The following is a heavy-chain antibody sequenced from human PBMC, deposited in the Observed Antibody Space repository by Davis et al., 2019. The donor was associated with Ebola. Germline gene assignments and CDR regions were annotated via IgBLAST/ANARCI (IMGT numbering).Heavy chain of an antibody. V-gene: IGHV1-18*01. Sequence: ASVKVSCKASGYTFSSYGFSWVRQAPGQGLEWMGWISGFNGKTDSAQKFRGRVTMTTDTSTSTAYMELTSLRSDDTAVYYCARVDTMVRGVIPPLFSFDYWGQGTLVTVSS. CDR1: GYTFSSYG. CDR3: ARVDTMVRGVIPPLFSFDY. D-gene: IGHD3-10*01. J-gene: IGHJ4*02. CDR2: ISGFNGKT.